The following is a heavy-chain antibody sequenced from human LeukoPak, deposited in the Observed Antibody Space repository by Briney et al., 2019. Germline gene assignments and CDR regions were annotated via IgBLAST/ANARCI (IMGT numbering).Heavy chain of an antibody. CDR2: IWYDGSNK. CDR1: GFTFSSYS. J-gene: IGHJ4*02. Sequence: PGGSLRLSCAGSGFTFSSYSMTWVRQAPGKGLEWVAVIWYDGSNKYYADSVKGRFTISRDNSKNTLYLQMNSLRAEDTAVYYCARDLAAAPLDYWGQGTLVTVTS. D-gene: IGHD6-13*01. V-gene: IGHV3-33*08. CDR3: ARDLAAAPLDY.